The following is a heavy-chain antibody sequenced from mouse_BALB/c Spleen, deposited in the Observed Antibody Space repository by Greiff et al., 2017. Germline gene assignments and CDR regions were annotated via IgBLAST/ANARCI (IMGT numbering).Heavy chain of an antibody. CDR3: TRSRDGYPDY. J-gene: IGHJ2*01. Sequence: LQQPGSELVRPGASVKLSCKASGYTFTSYWMHWVKQRPGQGLEWIGNIYPGSGSTNYDEKFKSKATLTVDTSSSTAYMQLSSLTSEDSAVYYCTRSRDGYPDYWGQGTTLTVSS. CDR2: IYPGSGST. CDR1: GYTFTSYW. D-gene: IGHD2-3*01. V-gene: IGHV1S22*01.